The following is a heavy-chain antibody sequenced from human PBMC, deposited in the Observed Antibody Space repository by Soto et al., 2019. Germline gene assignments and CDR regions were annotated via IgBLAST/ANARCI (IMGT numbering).Heavy chain of an antibody. Sequence: LSLTCSVSGGSISTVGHYWTWIRQPPGKGLEWIGSIYHTGSTYYSRSLRSRLTMSVDTSKSQFSLRLSSVTAADTAVYYCARATGTLRSRNCDYWGQGSLVTVSS. D-gene: IGHD1-1*01. J-gene: IGHJ4*02. V-gene: IGHV4-31*03. CDR1: GGSISTVGHY. CDR2: IYHTGST. CDR3: ARATGTLRSRNCDY.